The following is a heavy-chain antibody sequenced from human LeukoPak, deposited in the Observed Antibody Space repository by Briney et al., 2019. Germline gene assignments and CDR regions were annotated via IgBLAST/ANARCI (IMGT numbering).Heavy chain of an antibody. CDR1: GGSISSGDYY. D-gene: IGHD2-2*02. CDR3: ARTYCSSTRCYTFDY. CDR2: IYYSGST. V-gene: IGHV4-30-4*08. J-gene: IGHJ4*02. Sequence: PSETLSLTCTVSGGSISSGDYYWSWIRQLPGKGLEWIGYIYYSGSTYYNPSLKSRVTISVDTSKNQFSLKLSSVTAADTAVYYCARTYCSSTRCYTFDYWGQGTLVTVSS.